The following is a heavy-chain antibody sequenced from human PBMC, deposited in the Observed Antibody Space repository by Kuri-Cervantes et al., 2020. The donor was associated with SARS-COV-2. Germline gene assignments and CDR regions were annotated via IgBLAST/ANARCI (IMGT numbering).Heavy chain of an antibody. Sequence: ETLSLTCAASGFTSSSYAMSWVRQAPGKGLEWVSYISSSSTIYYADSVKGQFTISRDNAKNSLYLQMNSLRAEDTAVYYCAREGSSSYDAFDIWGQGTMVTVSS. CDR2: ISSSSTI. D-gene: IGHD6-6*01. V-gene: IGHV3-48*01. CDR1: GFTSSSYA. CDR3: AREGSSSYDAFDI. J-gene: IGHJ3*02.